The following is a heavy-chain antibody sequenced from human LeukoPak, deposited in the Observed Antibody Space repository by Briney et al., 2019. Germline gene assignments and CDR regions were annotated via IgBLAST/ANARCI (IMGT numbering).Heavy chain of an antibody. D-gene: IGHD3-9*01. CDR2: IHDTGST. Sequence: PSETLSLTCTVSGGSISRSNWWSWVRQPPGKGLEWIGEIHDTGSTNYNPPLKSRVTMSLDKSKNQFSLNPNSVTAADTAVYYCATYYDILSGYTFDYWGQGTLVAVSS. J-gene: IGHJ4*02. CDR1: GGSISRSNW. V-gene: IGHV4-4*02. CDR3: ATYYDILSGYTFDY.